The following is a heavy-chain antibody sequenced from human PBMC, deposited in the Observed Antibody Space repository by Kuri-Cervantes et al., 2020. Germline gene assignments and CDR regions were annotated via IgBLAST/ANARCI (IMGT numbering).Heavy chain of an antibody. Sequence: ASVKVSCKASGYTFTSYDINWVRQATGQGLEWMGWMNPNSGNTGCAQKFQGRVTMTRNTSISTAYMELSSLRSEDTAVYYCARGPYGSGSYGGFADYWGQGTLVTVSS. CDR3: ARGPYGSGSYGGFADY. J-gene: IGHJ4*02. D-gene: IGHD3-10*01. CDR2: MNPNSGNT. CDR1: GYTFTSYD. V-gene: IGHV1-8*01.